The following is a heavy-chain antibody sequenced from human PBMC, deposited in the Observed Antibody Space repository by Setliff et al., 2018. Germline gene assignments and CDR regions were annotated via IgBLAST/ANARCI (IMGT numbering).Heavy chain of an antibody. Sequence: PSETLSLTCAVYGGSFSGYYWSWIRQPPGKGLEWIGEINHSGSTNYNPSLKSRVTISVDTSKNQFSLRLNSVTAADTAVYFCARHLGEWLDWFDPWGQGTLVTVSS. CDR1: GGSFSGYY. CDR2: INHSGST. V-gene: IGHV4-34*01. D-gene: IGHD3-16*01. J-gene: IGHJ5*02. CDR3: ARHLGEWLDWFDP.